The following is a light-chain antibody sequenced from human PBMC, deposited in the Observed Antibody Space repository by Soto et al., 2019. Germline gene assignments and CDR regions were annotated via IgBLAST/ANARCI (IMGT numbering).Light chain of an antibody. CDR3: SSSSATNTTTVV. J-gene: IGLJ2*01. CDR2: EVS. Sequence: QSALTQPASVSGSPGQSITISCTGTSSDVGAYKYVSWYQQHPRKAPKLIIYEVSNRPSGVPNRFSASKSANTASLTISGLQTEDEADYFCSSSSATNTTTVVFGGGTKLTVL. CDR1: SSDVGAYKY. V-gene: IGLV2-14*01.